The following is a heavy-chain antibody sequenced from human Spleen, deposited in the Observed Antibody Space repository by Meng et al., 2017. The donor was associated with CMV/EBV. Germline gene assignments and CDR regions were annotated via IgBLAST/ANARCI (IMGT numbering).Heavy chain of an antibody. CDR3: ARGSDAVAGTVDY. J-gene: IGHJ4*02. CDR2: INAGNGNT. CDR1: GYACTTNA. Sequence: KASGYACTTNALHWVRQAPGQRLEWMGWINAGNGNTKYSQKFQDRVTITRDTSASAGYMELSSLRSEDTAVYYCARGSDAVAGTVDYWGQGTLVTVSS. V-gene: IGHV1-3*01. D-gene: IGHD6-19*01.